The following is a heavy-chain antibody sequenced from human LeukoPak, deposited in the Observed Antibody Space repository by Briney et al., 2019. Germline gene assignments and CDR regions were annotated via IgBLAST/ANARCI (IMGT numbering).Heavy chain of an antibody. V-gene: IGHV1-18*01. CDR3: ARVQAAHLRLGELNYFDY. CDR1: GYTFTSYD. D-gene: IGHD3-16*01. CDR2: ISAYNGNT. Sequence: ASVKVSCKASGYTFTSYDISWVRQAPGQGLEWMGWISAYNGNTNYAQKLQGRVTMTTDTSTSTAYMELRSLRSDDTAVYYCARVQAAHLRLGELNYFDYWGQGTLVTVSS. J-gene: IGHJ4*02.